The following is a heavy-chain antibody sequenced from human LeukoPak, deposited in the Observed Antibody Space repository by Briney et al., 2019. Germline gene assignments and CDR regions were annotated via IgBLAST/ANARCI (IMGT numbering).Heavy chain of an antibody. Sequence: SETLSLTCTVSGGSISSGGYYWSWIRQPPGKGLEWIGYIYHSGSTYYNPSLKSRVSMSIDTSKNQLSLNLISVTAADTAVYYCARLVPERFFQLNPEGYYDYWGQGTLVTVSS. CDR2: IYHSGST. CDR3: ARLVPERFFQLNPEGYYDY. V-gene: IGHV4-30-2*01. CDR1: GGSISSGGYY. J-gene: IGHJ4*02. D-gene: IGHD3-3*01.